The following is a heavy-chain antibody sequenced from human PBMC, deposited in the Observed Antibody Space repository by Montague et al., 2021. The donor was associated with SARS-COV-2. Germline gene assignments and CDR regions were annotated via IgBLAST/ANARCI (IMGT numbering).Heavy chain of an antibody. CDR1: GFTFSSYW. V-gene: IGHV3-74*01. CDR2: INSDRSST. D-gene: IGHD4-17*01. CDR3: ARDTVRDYGDSGDY. J-gene: IGHJ4*02. Sequence: FLRLSCAASGFTFSSYWMHWVRQAPGKGLVWVSRINSDRSSTSYADSVKGRFTISRDNAKNTLYLQMNSLRAEDTAVYYCARDTVRDYGDSGDYWGQGTLVAVSS.